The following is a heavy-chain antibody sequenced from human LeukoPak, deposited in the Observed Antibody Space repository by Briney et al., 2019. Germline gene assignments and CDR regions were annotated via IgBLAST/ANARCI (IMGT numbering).Heavy chain of an antibody. CDR2: IYYGGST. CDR1: GGSISSSSYY. D-gene: IGHD4-17*01. J-gene: IGHJ4*02. CDR3: ARLSTTVTFFDY. V-gene: IGHV4-39*01. Sequence: SETLSLTCPVSGGSISSSSYYWGWIRQPPGKGLEWIGSIYYGGSTYYNPSLKSRVTISVDTSKNQFSLKLSSVTAADTAVYYCARLSTTVTFFDYWGQGTLVTVSS.